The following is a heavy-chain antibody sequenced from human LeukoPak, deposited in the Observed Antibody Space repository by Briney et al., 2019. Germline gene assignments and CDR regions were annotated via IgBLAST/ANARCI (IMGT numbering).Heavy chain of an antibody. CDR3: ARSIIGTRSKFDY. V-gene: IGHV4-59*08. D-gene: IGHD1/OR15-1a*01. J-gene: IGHJ4*02. CDR2: VSYSGST. CDR1: GGSISSYS. Sequence: SETLSLTCAVSGGSISSYSWTWIRQPPGKGLEWIGHVSYSGSTNYNPSLKSRVTISLDTSKNQFALKLSSVTAADTAVYYCARSIIGTRSKFDYWGQGTLVTVSS.